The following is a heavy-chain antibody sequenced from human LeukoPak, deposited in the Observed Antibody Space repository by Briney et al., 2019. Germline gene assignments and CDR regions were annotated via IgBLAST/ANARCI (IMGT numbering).Heavy chain of an antibody. D-gene: IGHD5-18*01. CDR3: ARGGYDYFDY. CDR1: GGSISSYY. Sequence: PSETLSLTCTVSGGSISSYYWSWLRQPAGKGLEWIGRIYTSGSTNYNPSLKSRVTISVDKSKNQFSLKLSSVTAADTAVYYCARGGYDYFDYWGQGTLVTVSS. CDR2: IYTSGST. J-gene: IGHJ4*02. V-gene: IGHV4-4*07.